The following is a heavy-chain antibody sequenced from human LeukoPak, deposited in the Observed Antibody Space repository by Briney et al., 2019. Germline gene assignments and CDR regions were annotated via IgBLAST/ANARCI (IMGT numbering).Heavy chain of an antibody. V-gene: IGHV4-4*07. CDR2: IHTSWTT. D-gene: IGHD4-23*01. Sequence: TLSLAVTGYGGSMSSHYWSLIRQSAGKGLQWLGRIHTSWTTCYNHSLKRQRPISVDTSRIKYSLRLTSVPAADTAVYYCARGDYYDGRGRTWFDPWGQGTLDTVSS. CDR1: GGSMSSHY. CDR3: ARGDYYDGRGRTWFDP. J-gene: IGHJ5*02.